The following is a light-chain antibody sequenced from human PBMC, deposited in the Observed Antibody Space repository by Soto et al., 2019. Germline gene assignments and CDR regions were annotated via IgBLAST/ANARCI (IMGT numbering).Light chain of an antibody. V-gene: IGKV1-39*01. CDR3: QQSYSIPFT. CDR2: AAS. J-gene: IGKJ3*01. CDR1: ESTSSY. Sequence: DIQMTQSPSSLSASVGDRVTITCRASESTSSYFNWYQQKPGKAPKLLIYAASTLQSGVPSRFSGSGSGTDFTLTISSLQPEDSATDYCQQSYSIPFTFGPGTKVDVK.